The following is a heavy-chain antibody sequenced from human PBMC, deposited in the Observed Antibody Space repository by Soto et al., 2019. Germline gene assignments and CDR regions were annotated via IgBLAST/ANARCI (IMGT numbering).Heavy chain of an antibody. D-gene: IGHD1-26*01. J-gene: IGHJ6*02. Sequence: GGSLRLSCAASGFSVRSSHMNWVRQAPGKGLEWVSSISSSSSYIYYADSVKGRFTISRDNAKNSLYLQMNSLRAEDTAVYYCARELSPERIVGATNGYGMDVWGQGTTVTVSS. V-gene: IGHV3-21*01. CDR2: ISSSSSYI. CDR1: GFSVRSSH. CDR3: ARELSPERIVGATNGYGMDV.